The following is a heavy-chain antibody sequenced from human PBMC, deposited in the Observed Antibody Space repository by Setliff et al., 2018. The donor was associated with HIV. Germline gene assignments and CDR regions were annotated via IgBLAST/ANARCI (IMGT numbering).Heavy chain of an antibody. D-gene: IGHD3-22*01. V-gene: IGHV2-5*02. J-gene: IGHJ3*02. CDR2: IYWDDDK. CDR1: GFSLSSTGVG. Sequence: ASGPTLVNPTQTLTLTCTVSGFSLSSTGVGVGWVRQPPGKALECLALIYWDDDKRYSPSLKSRLTITKDTSKNQVVLTMTNVDPVDTATYYCAHSSYYYDTSGSHAFDIWGQGTMVTVSS. CDR3: AHSSYYYDTSGSHAFDI.